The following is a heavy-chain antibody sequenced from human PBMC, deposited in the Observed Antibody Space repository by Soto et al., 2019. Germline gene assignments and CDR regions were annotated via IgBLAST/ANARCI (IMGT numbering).Heavy chain of an antibody. CDR1: GYTFTSYG. Sequence: QVQLVQSGAEVKKPGASVKVSCKASGYTFTSYGISWVRQAPGQGLEWMGWISAYNGNTNYAQKLQGRVTMTTDTSTSTAYMELRSLRSDDTAVYYCARDLGSNYDFRSGRRPYFDYWGQGTLVTVSS. CDR2: ISAYNGNT. CDR3: ARDLGSNYDFRSGRRPYFDY. V-gene: IGHV1-18*04. D-gene: IGHD3-3*01. J-gene: IGHJ4*02.